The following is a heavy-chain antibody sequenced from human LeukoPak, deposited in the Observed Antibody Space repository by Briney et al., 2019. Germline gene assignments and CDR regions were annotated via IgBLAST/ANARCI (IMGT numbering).Heavy chain of an antibody. CDR1: GGSFSGYY. D-gene: IGHD3-16*02. CDR2: INHSGST. V-gene: IGHV4-34*01. CDR3: ARASGLYYDYVWGSYRSPYYFDY. Sequence: SETLSLTCAVYGGSFSGYYWSWIRRPPGKGLEWIGEINHSGSTNYNPSLKSRVTISVDTSKNQFSLKLSSVTAADTAVYYCARASGLYYDYVWGSYRSPYYFDYWGQGTLVTVSS. J-gene: IGHJ4*02.